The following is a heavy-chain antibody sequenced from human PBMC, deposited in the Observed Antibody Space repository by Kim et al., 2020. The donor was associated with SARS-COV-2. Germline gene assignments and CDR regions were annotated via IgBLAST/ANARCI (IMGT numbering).Heavy chain of an antibody. CDR2: ISGSGGST. Sequence: GGSLRLSCAASGFTFSNYAMTWVRQVPGKGLEWVSAISGSGGSTYYADSVKGRFTISRDNSKNTLYLQMNSLRAEDTAVYYCAKDEVTMVRAVMPIWGHGALVTVSP. CDR3: AKDEVTMVRAVMPI. V-gene: IGHV3-23*01. D-gene: IGHD3-10*01. J-gene: IGHJ4*01. CDR1: GFTFSNYA.